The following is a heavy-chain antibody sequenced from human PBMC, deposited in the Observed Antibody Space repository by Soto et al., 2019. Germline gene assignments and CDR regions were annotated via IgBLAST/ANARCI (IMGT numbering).Heavy chain of an antibody. CDR2: ISWNSGSI. Sequence: GGSLRLSCAASGFTFDDYAMHWVRQAPGKGLEWVSGISWNSGSIGYADSVKGRFTISRDNAKNSLYLQMNSLRAEDTALYYCAKENCSGGSCYSDAFDIWGQGTMVTVSS. J-gene: IGHJ3*02. CDR1: GFTFDDYA. D-gene: IGHD2-15*01. V-gene: IGHV3-9*01. CDR3: AKENCSGGSCYSDAFDI.